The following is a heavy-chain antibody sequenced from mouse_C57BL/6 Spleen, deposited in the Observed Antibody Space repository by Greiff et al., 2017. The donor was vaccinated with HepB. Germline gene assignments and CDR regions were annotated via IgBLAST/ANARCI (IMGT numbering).Heavy chain of an antibody. CDR3: ARSSYDYHAMDY. CDR1: GFSLSTSGMG. J-gene: IGHJ4*01. V-gene: IGHV8-12*01. D-gene: IGHD6-5*01. CDR2: IYWDDDK. Sequence: QVTLKVCGPGILQSSQTLSLTCSFSGFSLSTSGMGVSWIRQPSGKGLEWLAHIYWDDDKRYNPSLKSRLTISKDTSRNQVFLKITSVDTADTATYYCARSSYDYHAMDYWGQGTSVTVSS.